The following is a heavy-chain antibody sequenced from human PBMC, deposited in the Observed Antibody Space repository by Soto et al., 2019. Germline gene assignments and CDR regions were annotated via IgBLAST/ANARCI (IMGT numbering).Heavy chain of an antibody. D-gene: IGHD6-19*01. CDR3: ARAYSSGWYASAFDI. CDR1: GYTFRSFG. Sequence: ASVKVSCKASGYTFRSFGVSWVRQAPGQGPEWVGWISGYNGKTKSAQKLQGRVTMTTDTSTSTAYMELRSLRSDDTAVYYCARAYSSGWYASAFDIWGQGTMVTVSS. J-gene: IGHJ3*02. V-gene: IGHV1-18*04. CDR2: ISGYNGKT.